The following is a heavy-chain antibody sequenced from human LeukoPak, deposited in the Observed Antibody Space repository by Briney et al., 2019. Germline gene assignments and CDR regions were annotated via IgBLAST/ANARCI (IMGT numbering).Heavy chain of an antibody. CDR2: ISYDGSNK. J-gene: IGHJ4*02. CDR1: GFTFSSYA. V-gene: IGHV3-30*04. CDR3: ARDLLMITFGGDIVNIKDYFDY. D-gene: IGHD3-16*02. Sequence: RPGGSLRLSCAASGFTFSSYAMHWVRQAPGKGLEWVAVISYDGSNKYYADSVKGRFTISRDNSKNTLYLQMNSLRAEDTAVYYCARDLLMITFGGDIVNIKDYFDYWGQGTLVTVSS.